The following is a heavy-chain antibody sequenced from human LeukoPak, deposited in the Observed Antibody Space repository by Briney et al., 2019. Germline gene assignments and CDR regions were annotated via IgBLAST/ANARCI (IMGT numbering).Heavy chain of an antibody. CDR1: GYSFTSYW. Sequence: HGESLKISCKGSGYSFTSYWIGWVRQMPGKGLEWMGIIYPGDSDTRYSPSFQGQVTISADRSLSTAYLQWSSLKASNTAMYYCARHPTYYDFWSGSISLLRFDPWGQGTLVTVSS. CDR3: ARHPTYYDFWSGSISLLRFDP. J-gene: IGHJ5*02. CDR2: IYPGDSDT. D-gene: IGHD3-3*01. V-gene: IGHV5-51*01.